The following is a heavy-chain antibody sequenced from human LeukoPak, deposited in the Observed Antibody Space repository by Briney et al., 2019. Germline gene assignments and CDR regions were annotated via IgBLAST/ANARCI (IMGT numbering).Heavy chain of an antibody. V-gene: IGHV3-7*01. CDR2: IKQDGSEK. J-gene: IGHJ6*03. CDR1: GFTFSSYW. Sequence: GGSLRLSCAASGFTFSSYWMHWVRQAPGKGLEWVANIKQDGSEKYYVDSVKGRFTISRDNAENSLYLQMNSLRAEDTAVYYCARDPGGVVVVPAAPRAYYYYYMDVWGKGTTVTVSS. CDR3: ARDPGGVVVVPAAPRAYYYYYMDV. D-gene: IGHD2-2*01.